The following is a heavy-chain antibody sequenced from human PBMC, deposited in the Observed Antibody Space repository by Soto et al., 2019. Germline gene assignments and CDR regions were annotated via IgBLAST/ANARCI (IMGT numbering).Heavy chain of an antibody. D-gene: IGHD3-16*01. CDR2: IHISGST. V-gene: IGHV4-4*08. CDR3: ARHGGEGIVITLGEVIPRVAFDS. CDR1: GGPMSSYY. Sequence: SETLSLTCIVSGGPMSSYYWSWIRQSPGKGLECLGNIHISGSTTYNPSLRSRVTISADASKKQFSLKLTSVTAADTAIYYCARHGGEGIVITLGEVIPRVAFDSWGQGTVVTVSS. J-gene: IGHJ4*02.